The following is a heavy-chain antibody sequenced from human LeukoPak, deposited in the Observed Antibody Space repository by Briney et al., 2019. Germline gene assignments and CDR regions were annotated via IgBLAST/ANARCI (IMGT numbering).Heavy chain of an antibody. Sequence: PGGSLRLSCAASGFTFSAYSMNWVRQAPGKGLDWVSSISGSSTYIYYADSLKGRFTIARDNSKNSLSLQMSSLRAEVTAVYYCARGRGYNYGPPDYWGQGTLVTVSA. CDR3: ARGRGYNYGPPDY. D-gene: IGHD5-18*01. CDR2: ISGSSTYI. V-gene: IGHV3-21*01. CDR1: GFTFSAYS. J-gene: IGHJ4*02.